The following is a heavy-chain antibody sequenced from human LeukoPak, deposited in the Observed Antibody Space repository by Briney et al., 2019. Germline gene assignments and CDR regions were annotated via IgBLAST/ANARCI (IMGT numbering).Heavy chain of an antibody. Sequence: GGSLRLSCAASGFTFSSYAMSWVRQAPGKGLEWVSGISGGGTHYADSVKGRFTISRDNSKYTLYLQMNSLRAEDTAIYYCAKGGDYVWGSYRPVWGQGTLVTVSS. D-gene: IGHD3-16*02. V-gene: IGHV3-23*01. CDR3: AKGGDYVWGSYRPV. CDR1: GFTFSSYA. J-gene: IGHJ4*02. CDR2: ISGGGT.